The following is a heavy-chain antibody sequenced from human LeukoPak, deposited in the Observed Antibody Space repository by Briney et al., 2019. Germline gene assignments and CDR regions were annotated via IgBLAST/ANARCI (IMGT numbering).Heavy chain of an antibody. CDR1: GFTFSSHG. J-gene: IGHJ5*02. Sequence: PGGSLRLSCAASGFTFSSHGMHWVRQAPGKGLEWVAFVRYDGSDEYYADSVKGRFTIFRDNSHNTLYLQMNSLRTEDTAVYYCAKDGNYYGSDTYPPGRFDPWGQGTLVTVSS. CDR2: VRYDGSDE. CDR3: AKDGNYYGSDTYPPGRFDP. D-gene: IGHD3-10*01. V-gene: IGHV3-30*02.